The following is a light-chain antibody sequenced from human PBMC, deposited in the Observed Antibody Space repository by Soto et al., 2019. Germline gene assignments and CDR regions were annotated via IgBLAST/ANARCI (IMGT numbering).Light chain of an antibody. J-gene: IGLJ1*01. CDR1: SRDAGSYNY. CDR2: DVS. V-gene: IGLV2-11*01. Sequence: QSALTHAHTVSESPGQGGTISCTQTSRDAGSYNYVSCYQQHPGKAPKLMIYDVSERPSGVPDRFSASKSANTASLTISGLQAEDEADYYCCSYAGSYTYVFGTGTKVTVL. CDR3: CSYAGSYTYV.